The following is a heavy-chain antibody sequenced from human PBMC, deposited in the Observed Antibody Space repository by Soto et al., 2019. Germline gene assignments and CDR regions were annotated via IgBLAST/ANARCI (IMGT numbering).Heavy chain of an antibody. Sequence: SETLSLTCTVSGGSISSGGYYWSWVRQHPGKGLEWIGYIYYSGSTYYNPSLKSRVTISVDTSKNQFSLKLSSVTSADTAVYYCARVSIPSSFDYWGQGTLVTVSS. CDR3: ARVSIPSSFDY. CDR2: IYYSGST. D-gene: IGHD2-21*01. V-gene: IGHV4-31*03. J-gene: IGHJ4*02. CDR1: GGSISSGGYY.